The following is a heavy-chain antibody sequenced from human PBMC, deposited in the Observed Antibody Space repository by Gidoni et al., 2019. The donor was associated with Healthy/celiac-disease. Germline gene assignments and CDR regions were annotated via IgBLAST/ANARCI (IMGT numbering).Heavy chain of an antibody. Sequence: QVQLQESGPGLVKPSETLSLTCTVSGGSISSSYWGWIRQPPGKGLEWIGYIYYSGSTNYNPSLKSRVTISVDTSKNQFSLKLSSVTAADTAVYYCARVQAGTGAGDWFDPWGQGTLVTVSS. D-gene: IGHD6-13*01. V-gene: IGHV4-59*01. CDR1: GGSISSSY. CDR2: IYYSGST. J-gene: IGHJ5*02. CDR3: ARVQAGTGAGDWFDP.